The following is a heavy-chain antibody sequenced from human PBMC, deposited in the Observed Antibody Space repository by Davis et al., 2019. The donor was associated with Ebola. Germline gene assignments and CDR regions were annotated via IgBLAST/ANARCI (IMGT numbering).Heavy chain of an antibody. CDR2: MYRDGRT. CDR3: AKDTSNIWFDI. V-gene: IGHV3-53*01. D-gene: IGHD1-26*01. J-gene: IGHJ3*02. Sequence: GESLKISCAASGFIVSDKYMSWVRQAPGKGPEWVSVMYRDGRTYYADSVKGRFTISRDNSKNTLYLQMNGLRVEDTAIYYCAKDTSNIWFDIWGQGTMVTVSS. CDR1: GFIVSDKY.